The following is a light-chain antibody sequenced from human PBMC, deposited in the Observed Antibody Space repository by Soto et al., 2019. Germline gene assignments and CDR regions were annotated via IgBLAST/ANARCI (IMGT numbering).Light chain of an antibody. V-gene: IGLV1-51*01. CDR1: TSNIGSNY. J-gene: IGLJ2*01. CDR3: GTSDTNLGARV. CDR2: DFN. Sequence: QSVLTQPPSVSADPGQKVTISCSGSTSNIGSNYVGWYRQVPGTAPELLIFDFNKRPSGIPDRFSASKSGTSAALVITGLQAGDEAVYYCGTSDTNLGARVFGGGTKLTVL.